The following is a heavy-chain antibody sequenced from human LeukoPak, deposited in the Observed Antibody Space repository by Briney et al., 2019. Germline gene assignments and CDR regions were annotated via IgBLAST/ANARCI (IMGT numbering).Heavy chain of an antibody. Sequence: GASVKVSCKTSGYTFSDYSIHWLRQAPGQRLEWMGRINLNSGATSYAQNFQGRVTMTRDTSISTAYMELSGLTSDDTAVYYCARGGSGSGYLYYFDYWGQGTLVSVSS. D-gene: IGHD3-10*01. J-gene: IGHJ4*02. CDR3: ARGGSGSGYLYYFDY. CDR2: INLNSGAT. V-gene: IGHV1-2*06. CDR1: GYTFSDYS.